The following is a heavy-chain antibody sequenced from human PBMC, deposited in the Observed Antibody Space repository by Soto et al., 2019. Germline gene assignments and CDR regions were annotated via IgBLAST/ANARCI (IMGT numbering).Heavy chain of an antibody. D-gene: IGHD2-2*01. CDR2: IYHSGST. J-gene: IGHJ4*02. V-gene: IGHV4-30-2*01. CDR1: GCSISSGGYS. Sequence: PSETLSLTCAVSGCSISSGGYSWSWILQPPGKGLEWIGYIYHSGSTYYNPSLKSRVTISVDRSKNQFSLKLSSVTAADTAVYYCARVPVCWCQGTLVTVFS. CDR3: ARVPVC.